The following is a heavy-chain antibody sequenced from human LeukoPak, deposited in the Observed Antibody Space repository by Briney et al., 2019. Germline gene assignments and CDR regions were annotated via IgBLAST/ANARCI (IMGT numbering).Heavy chain of an antibody. CDR3: ARAFDDNPRPRYDAFDI. Sequence: GGSLRLSCAASGFTFSSYWMSWVRQAPGKGLAWVANIKQDGSEKYYMDSVKGRFTISRDNAKNSLYLQMNSLRVEDTAVYYCARAFDDNPRPRYDAFDIWGQGTMVTVSS. J-gene: IGHJ3*02. CDR1: GFTFSSYW. D-gene: IGHD3-9*01. CDR2: IKQDGSEK. V-gene: IGHV3-7*04.